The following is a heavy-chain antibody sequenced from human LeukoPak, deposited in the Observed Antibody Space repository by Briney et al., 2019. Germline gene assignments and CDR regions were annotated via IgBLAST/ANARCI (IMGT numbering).Heavy chain of an antibody. Sequence: PLETLSLTCAVSGYSISSGYYWGWIRQPPGKGLEWIGSIYHSGSTYYNPSLKSRVTISVDTSKNQFSLKLSSVTAADTAVYYCARQGGDGYNRDFDYWGQGTLVTVSS. V-gene: IGHV4-38-2*01. CDR2: IYHSGST. CDR3: ARQGGDGYNRDFDY. D-gene: IGHD5-24*01. CDR1: GYSISSGYY. J-gene: IGHJ4*02.